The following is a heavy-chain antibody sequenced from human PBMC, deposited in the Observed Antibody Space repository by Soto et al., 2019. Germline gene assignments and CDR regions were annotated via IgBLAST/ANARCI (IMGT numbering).Heavy chain of an antibody. D-gene: IGHD3-10*01. J-gene: IGHJ4*02. CDR3: VRDYGGY. CDR2: ISSDGSSQ. CDR1: GFTFSTYA. Sequence: QVQLVESGGGVVQPGRSLRLSCAASGFTFSTYAMHWVRQAPGKGLEWVAVISSDGSSQFYADSVKGRFTISRDKSKNTVYLQMNSLRAEDTAVYHCVRDYGGYWGQGTLVTVSS. V-gene: IGHV3-30-3*01.